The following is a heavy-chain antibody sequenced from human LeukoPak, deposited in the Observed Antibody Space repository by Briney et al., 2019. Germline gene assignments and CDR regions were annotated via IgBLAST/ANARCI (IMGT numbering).Heavy chain of an antibody. CDR3: ASDRDYYDSSGYLFDY. V-gene: IGHV3-7*01. J-gene: IGHJ4*02. CDR2: IKQDGSEK. CDR1: GFTFSSYW. D-gene: IGHD3-22*01. Sequence: GGSLRLSCAASGFTFSSYWMSWVPQAPGKGLEWVANIKQDGSEKYYVDSVKGRFTISRDNAKNSLYLQMNSLRAEDTAVYYCASDRDYYDSSGYLFDYWGQGTLVTVSS.